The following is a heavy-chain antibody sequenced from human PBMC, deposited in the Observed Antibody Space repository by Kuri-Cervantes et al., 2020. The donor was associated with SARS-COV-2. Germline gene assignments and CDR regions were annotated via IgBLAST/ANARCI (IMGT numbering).Heavy chain of an antibody. CDR3: ARDPGGDLLLQYYYGMDV. CDR2: IWYDGSNK. Sequence: LSLICAASGFTFSSYGMHWVRQAPGKGLEWVAVIWYDGSNKYYADSVKGRFTISRDNSKNTLYLQMNSLRAEDTAVYYCARDPGGDLLLQYYYGMDVWGQGTTVTVSS. D-gene: IGHD2-15*01. V-gene: IGHV3-33*01. CDR1: GFTFSSYG. J-gene: IGHJ6*02.